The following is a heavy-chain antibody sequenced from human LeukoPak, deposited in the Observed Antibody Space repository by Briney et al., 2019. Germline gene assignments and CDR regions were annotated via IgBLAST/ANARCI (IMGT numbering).Heavy chain of an antibody. V-gene: IGHV3-7*03. Sequence: GGSLRLSCAASGFTFSNYWMTWVRQAPGKGPEWVANINQDGNDKYYVDSVKGRFTISRDNTKSSLFLQMNSLRAEDTAVYYCAVTRTRGDHWGQGTLVTVSS. CDR1: GFTFSNYW. CDR3: AVTRTRGDH. D-gene: IGHD2-21*01. CDR2: INQDGNDK. J-gene: IGHJ4*02.